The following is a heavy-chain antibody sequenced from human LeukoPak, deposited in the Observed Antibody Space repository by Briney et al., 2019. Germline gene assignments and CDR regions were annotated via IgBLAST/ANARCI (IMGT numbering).Heavy chain of an antibody. Sequence: GGSLRLSCAASGFTFSTYSMNWVRQAPGKGLEWVANIKQDGSEKWYLDAVKGRFTISRDNTKTSFYLQMNNLRVEDTAVYYCTRYSYNSGPNDYWGQGILVTVSS. CDR3: TRYSYNSGPNDY. J-gene: IGHJ4*02. CDR2: IKQDGSEK. D-gene: IGHD3-10*01. CDR1: GFTFSTYS. V-gene: IGHV3-7*01.